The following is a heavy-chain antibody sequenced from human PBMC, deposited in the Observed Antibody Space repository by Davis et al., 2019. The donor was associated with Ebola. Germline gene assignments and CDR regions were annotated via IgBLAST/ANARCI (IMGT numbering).Heavy chain of an antibody. V-gene: IGHV4-59*01. D-gene: IGHD3-3*01. CDR1: GGSISSYY. J-gene: IGHJ5*02. CDR2: IYYSGST. Sequence: MPSETLSLTCTVSGGSISSYYWSWIRQPPGKGLEWIGYIYYSGSTNYNPSLKSRVTISVDTSKNQFSLNLSSVTAADTAVYYCAREGYDFWSGYYTPNWFDPWGQGTLVTVSS. CDR3: AREGYDFWSGYYTPNWFDP.